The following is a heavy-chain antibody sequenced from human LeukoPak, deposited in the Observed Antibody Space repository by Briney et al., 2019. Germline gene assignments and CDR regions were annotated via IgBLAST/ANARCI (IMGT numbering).Heavy chain of an antibody. CDR1: GGSISSSNW. CDR3: ARAPGYSSSWYSAFDI. D-gene: IGHD6-13*01. J-gene: IGHJ3*02. CDR2: IYHSGST. Sequence: PSETLSLTCAVSGGSISSSNWWSWVRQPPGRGLEWIGEIYHSGSTNYNPSLKSRVTISVDTSKNQFSLKLSSVTAADTAVYYCARAPGYSSSWYSAFDIWGQGTMVTVSS. V-gene: IGHV4-4*02.